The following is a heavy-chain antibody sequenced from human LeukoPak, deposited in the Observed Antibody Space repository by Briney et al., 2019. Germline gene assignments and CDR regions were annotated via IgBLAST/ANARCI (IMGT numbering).Heavy chain of an antibody. D-gene: IGHD6-13*01. CDR2: ISTSSSTM. Sequence: AGGSLRLSCAASGFTFSSYNMIWVRQAPGKGLEWVSYISTSSSTMYYADSVKGRFTISRDNAKNSLFLQMNSLRDEDTAVYYCARITPPGTRLGAFDIWGQGTMVTVSS. CDR1: GFTFSSYN. CDR3: ARITPPGTRLGAFDI. J-gene: IGHJ3*02. V-gene: IGHV3-48*02.